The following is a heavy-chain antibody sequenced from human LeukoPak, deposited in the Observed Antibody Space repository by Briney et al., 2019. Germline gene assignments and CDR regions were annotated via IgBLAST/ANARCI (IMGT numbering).Heavy chain of an antibody. V-gene: IGHV3-48*04. D-gene: IGHD3-22*01. Sequence: PGGSLRLSCAASGFTFSSYAMSWVRQAPGKGLEWVSYISSSSSTIYYADSVKGRFTISRDNAKNSLYLQMNSLRAEDTAVYYCARDYYDSSGYYIILDYFDYWGQGTLVTVSS. CDR1: GFTFSSYA. CDR2: ISSSSSTI. CDR3: ARDYYDSSGYYIILDYFDY. J-gene: IGHJ4*02.